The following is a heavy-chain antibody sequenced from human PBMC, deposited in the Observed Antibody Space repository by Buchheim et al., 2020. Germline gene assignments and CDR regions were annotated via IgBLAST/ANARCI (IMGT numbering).Heavy chain of an antibody. J-gene: IGHJ4*02. CDR1: GFTFSSYW. D-gene: IGHD5-18*01. V-gene: IGHV3-7*01. Sequence: EVQLVESGGGLVQPVGSLRLSCAASGFTFSSYWMSWVRQAPGKGLEWVANIKQDGSEKYYVDSVKGRFTISRDNAKNSLYLQMNSLRAEDTAVYYCARDPARGYSYGPSGYFDYWGQGTL. CDR3: ARDPARGYSYGPSGYFDY. CDR2: IKQDGSEK.